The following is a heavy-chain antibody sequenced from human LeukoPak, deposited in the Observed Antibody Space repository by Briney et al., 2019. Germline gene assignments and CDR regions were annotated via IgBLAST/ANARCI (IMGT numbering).Heavy chain of an antibody. Sequence: GGSLTLSCAASGFTLSDYYVNWLRQAPGKGLEWVAFIRYDGNNKYYADSVTGRFTISRDNSKNTVYLQMNSLRAEDTAVYYCTKEAYSSAWCGDSWGQGTLVTVSS. CDR1: GFTLSDYY. V-gene: IGHV3-30*02. J-gene: IGHJ4*02. D-gene: IGHD6-19*01. CDR3: TKEAYSSAWCGDS. CDR2: IRYDGNNK.